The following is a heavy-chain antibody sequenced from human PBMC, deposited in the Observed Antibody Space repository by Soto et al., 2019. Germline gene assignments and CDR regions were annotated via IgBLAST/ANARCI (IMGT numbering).Heavy chain of an antibody. Sequence: SETLSLTCAVFGVSFSGFYWSWIRQPPGKGLEWIGEINHSGSTNYNPSLKSRVTISVDMSKNQFSLKLVSVTAADTAVYYCARHFVAVVIKGWGYWGQGTLVTVS. J-gene: IGHJ4*02. D-gene: IGHD3-10*01. CDR1: GVSFSGFY. CDR2: INHSGST. CDR3: ARHFVAVVIKGWGY. V-gene: IGHV4-34*01.